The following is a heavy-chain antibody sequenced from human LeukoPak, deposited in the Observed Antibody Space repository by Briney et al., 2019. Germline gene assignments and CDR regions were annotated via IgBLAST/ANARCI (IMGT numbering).Heavy chain of an antibody. CDR3: ARVLWDIVVVPAAIDY. Sequence: PGGSLRLSCAASGFTFSSYSMNWVRQAPGKGLEWVSSSSSSSSYIYYADSVKGRFTISRDNAKNSLYLQMNSLRAEDTAVYYCARVLWDIVVVPAAIDYWDQGTLVTVSS. J-gene: IGHJ4*02. CDR1: GFTFSSYS. CDR2: SSSSSSYI. V-gene: IGHV3-21*01. D-gene: IGHD2-2*01.